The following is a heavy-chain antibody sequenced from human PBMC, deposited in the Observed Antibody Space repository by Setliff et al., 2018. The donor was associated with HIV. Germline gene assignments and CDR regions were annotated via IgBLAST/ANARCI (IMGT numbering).Heavy chain of an antibody. V-gene: IGHV4-39*07. D-gene: IGHD3-10*01. CDR2: IDYSGST. Sequence: KSSETLSLTCTVSGGSISSSSSYWGWIRQPPGKGPEWIGSIDYSGSTNNNPSLKSRVTISVDTSKNQFSLKLSSVTAADTAVYYCARENYGSGSLGVFDPWGQGTLVTVSS. CDR1: GGSISSSSSY. CDR3: ARENYGSGSLGVFDP. J-gene: IGHJ5*02.